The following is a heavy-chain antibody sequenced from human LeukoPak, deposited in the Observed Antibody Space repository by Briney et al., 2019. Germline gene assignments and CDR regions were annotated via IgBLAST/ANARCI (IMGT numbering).Heavy chain of an antibody. CDR1: GFTVSSNY. CDR2: IYSGGST. J-gene: IGHJ3*02. Sequence: GGSLRLSCAASGFTVSSNYMSWVRQAPGKGLEWVSVIYSGGSTYYADSVKGRYTISRDNSKNTLYLQMNSLRAEDTAVYYCARDFRTMATIGSHDGIWGQGTMVTVSS. CDR3: ARDFRTMATIGSHDGI. V-gene: IGHV3-66*01. D-gene: IGHD5-24*01.